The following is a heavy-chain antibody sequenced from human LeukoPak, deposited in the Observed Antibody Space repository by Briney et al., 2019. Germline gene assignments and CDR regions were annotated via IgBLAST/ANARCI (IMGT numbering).Heavy chain of an antibody. D-gene: IGHD3-3*01. V-gene: IGHV3-74*01. Sequence: PGGSLRPSCATSGFTFRSYWMHWVRQAPGKGLVWVSRLNFDGSDTSYADSVKGRFTISRDNAKNTLYLQMNSLRAEDTAVYYCARRFQNALRALSDDAFDVWGQGTMVTVSS. CDR3: ARRFQNALRALSDDAFDV. J-gene: IGHJ3*01. CDR2: LNFDGSDT. CDR1: GFTFRSYW.